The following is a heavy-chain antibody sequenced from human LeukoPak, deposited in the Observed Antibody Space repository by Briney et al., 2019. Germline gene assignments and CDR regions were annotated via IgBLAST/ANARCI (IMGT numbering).Heavy chain of an antibody. D-gene: IGHD2-15*01. CDR3: GRDALVGYFSYYYMDV. J-gene: IGHJ6*03. Sequence: SETLSLTCTVSGGSISSHYRTWIRQSPVKGLEWIGDIYNSGSTSYNPSLKSRGTISIDTSKNQFSLKLTSVTAADAAVYYCGRDALVGYFSYYYMDVWGKGTTVTVSS. V-gene: IGHV4-59*11. CDR2: IYNSGST. CDR1: GGSISSHY.